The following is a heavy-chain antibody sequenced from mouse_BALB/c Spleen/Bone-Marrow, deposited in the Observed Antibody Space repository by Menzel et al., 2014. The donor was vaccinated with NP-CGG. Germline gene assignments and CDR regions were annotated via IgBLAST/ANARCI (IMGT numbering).Heavy chain of an antibody. CDR2: ISSGGSYT. V-gene: IGHV5-6-4*01. CDR3: TRDLYDGYYYYAMDY. CDR1: GFTSSSYT. Sequence: EVKLVESGGGLVKPGGSLKLSCAASGFTSSSYTVSWVRQTPEKRLEWVATISSGGSYTYYPDSVKGRFTISRDNAKNTLYLQISSLKSEDTAMYYCTRDLYDGYYYYAMDYWGQGTSVTVSS. J-gene: IGHJ4*01. D-gene: IGHD2-3*01.